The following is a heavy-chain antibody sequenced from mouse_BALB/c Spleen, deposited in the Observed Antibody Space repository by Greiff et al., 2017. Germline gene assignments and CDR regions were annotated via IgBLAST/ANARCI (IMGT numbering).Heavy chain of an antibody. CDR3: ARFWYAMDY. J-gene: IGHJ4*01. V-gene: IGHV1-9*01. CDR1: GYTFSSYW. Sequence: QVQLKQSGAELMKPGASVKISCKATGYTFSSYWIDWVKQRPGHGLEWIGEILPGSGSTNYNEKFKGKATFTADTSSNTAYMQLSSLTSEDSAVYFCARFWYAMDYWGQGTSVTVSS. CDR2: ILPGSGST.